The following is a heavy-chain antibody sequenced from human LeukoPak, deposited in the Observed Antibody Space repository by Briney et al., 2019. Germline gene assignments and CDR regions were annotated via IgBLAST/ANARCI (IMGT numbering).Heavy chain of an antibody. CDR1: GYSISSGYF. Sequence: SETLSLTCTVSGYSISSGYFWGWIRQPPGKGLEWIGTISHGGSTYYNPSLKSRVTISVDTSKNQFSLNLSSVTAADTAVFYCARATVTTEGDYFDYWGQGNLVTVSS. CDR3: ARATVTTEGDYFDY. CDR2: ISHGGST. D-gene: IGHD4-17*01. J-gene: IGHJ4*02. V-gene: IGHV4-38-2*02.